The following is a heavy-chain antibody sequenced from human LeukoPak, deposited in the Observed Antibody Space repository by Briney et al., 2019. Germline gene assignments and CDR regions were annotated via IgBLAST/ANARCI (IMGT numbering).Heavy chain of an antibody. CDR2: ISYDGSNK. CDR1: GFTFSSYA. Sequence: AGGSLRLSCAASGFTFSSYAMHWVRQAPGKGLEWVAVISYDGSNKYYADSVKGRFTISRHNSKNTVYLQMSSLRVEDTAVYYCAKDRSIGTYYTFDQWGQGTLVTVSS. J-gene: IGHJ4*02. D-gene: IGHD1-26*01. CDR3: AKDRSIGTYYTFDQ. V-gene: IGHV3-30*04.